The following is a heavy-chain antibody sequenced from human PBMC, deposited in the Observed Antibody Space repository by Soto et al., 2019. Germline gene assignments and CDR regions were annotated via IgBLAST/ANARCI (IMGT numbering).Heavy chain of an antibody. J-gene: IGHJ5*02. Sequence: SVKVSCKASGGTFSSYTISWVRQAPGQGLEWMGGIIPIFGTANYAQKFQGRVTITADESTSTAYMELSSLRSEDTAVYYCARGSDSSGYYGSGWFDPWGQGTLVTVSS. CDR3: ARGSDSSGYYGSGWFDP. CDR2: IIPIFGTA. D-gene: IGHD3-22*01. V-gene: IGHV1-69*13. CDR1: GGTFSSYT.